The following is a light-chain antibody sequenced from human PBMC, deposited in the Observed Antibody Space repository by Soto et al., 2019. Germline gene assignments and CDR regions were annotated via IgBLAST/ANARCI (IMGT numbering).Light chain of an antibody. Sequence: QSALTQPPSASGSPGQSVTISCTGTSSDVGGYDRVSWFQQHPGKAPKLIIYGVTDRISGVTYRFSGSKSGNTASMTVSGLQAEAEADYYGDSYGGRDDMIFGGGPKLTVL. J-gene: IGLJ2*01. CDR2: GVT. V-gene: IGLV2-8*01. CDR1: SSDVGGYDR. CDR3: DSYGGRDDMI.